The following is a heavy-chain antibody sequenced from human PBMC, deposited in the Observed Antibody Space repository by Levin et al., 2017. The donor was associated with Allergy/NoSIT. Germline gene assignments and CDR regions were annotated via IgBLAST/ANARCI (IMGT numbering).Heavy chain of an antibody. CDR2: ISYDGSNK. Sequence: GGSLRLSCAASGFTFSSYGMHWVRQAPGKGLEWVAVISYDGSNKYYADSVKGRFTISRDNSKNTLYLQMNSLRAEDTAVYYCAKGVTGDTFDVDYWGQGTLVTVSS. J-gene: IGHJ4*02. D-gene: IGHD7-27*01. CDR3: AKGVTGDTFDVDY. V-gene: IGHV3-30*18. CDR1: GFTFSSYG.